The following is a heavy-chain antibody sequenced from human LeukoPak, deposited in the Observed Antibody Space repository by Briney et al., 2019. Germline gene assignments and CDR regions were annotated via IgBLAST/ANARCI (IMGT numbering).Heavy chain of an antibody. CDR1: GYTFTGYY. CDR2: INPNSGGT. V-gene: IGHV1-2*02. Sequence: ASVKVSCKASGYTFTGYYMHWVRQAPGQGLEWMGWINPNSGGTNYAQKFQGRVTMTRDTSISTAYMELSRLRSDDTAVYYCARLVEYSSSFDYWGQGTLVTVSS. J-gene: IGHJ4*02. CDR3: ARLVEYSSSFDY. D-gene: IGHD6-6*01.